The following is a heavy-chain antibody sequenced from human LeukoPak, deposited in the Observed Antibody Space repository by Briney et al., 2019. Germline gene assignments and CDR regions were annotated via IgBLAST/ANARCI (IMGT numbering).Heavy chain of an antibody. CDR2: IYYTGST. CDR1: GGSISSSSYY. CDR3: ARVGGSWDQYLDY. V-gene: IGHV4-39*07. J-gene: IGHJ4*02. D-gene: IGHD2-15*01. Sequence: PSETLSLTCTVSGGSISSSSYYWGWIRQPPGKGLEWIGTIYYTGSTYNNPSLKSRVTISVDTSKNQFSLKLSSVTAADTAVYYCARVGGSWDQYLDYWGQGTLVTVSS.